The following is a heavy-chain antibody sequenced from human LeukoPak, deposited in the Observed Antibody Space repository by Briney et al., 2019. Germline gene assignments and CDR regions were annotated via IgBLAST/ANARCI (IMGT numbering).Heavy chain of an antibody. CDR1: GFTFSSHG. J-gene: IGHJ4*02. D-gene: IGHD6-6*01. CDR3: ASTRSSDFDY. CDR2: ISFDGGNK. V-gene: IGHV3-30*03. Sequence: GGSLTLSCAASGFTFSSHGMHWVRQAPGKGLEWVAVISFDGGNKYYADSVKGRFTISRDNSKNTLYLQLNSLRAEDTAVYYCASTRSSDFDYWGQGTLVTVSS.